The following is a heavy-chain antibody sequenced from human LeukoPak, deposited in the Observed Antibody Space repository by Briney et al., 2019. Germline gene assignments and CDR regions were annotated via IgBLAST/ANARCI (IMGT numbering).Heavy chain of an antibody. CDR2: INPNSGGT. CDR3: ARVFRPSLTVFIIRGAFDI. D-gene: IGHD3-3*01. CDR1: GYTFSGYY. V-gene: IGHV1-2*02. J-gene: IGHJ3*02. Sequence: ASVKVSCKASGYTFSGYYMHWVRQAPGQGLEWMGWINPNSGGTKYAQKFQGRVTMTRDTSISTAYMELSRLRSGDTAVYYCARVFRPSLTVFIIRGAFDIWGQGTMVTVSS.